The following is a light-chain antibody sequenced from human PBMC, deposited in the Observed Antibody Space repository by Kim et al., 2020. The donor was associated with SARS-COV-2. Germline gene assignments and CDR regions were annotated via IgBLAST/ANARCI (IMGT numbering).Light chain of an antibody. CDR2: GAS. V-gene: IGKV3-15*01. CDR3: QQYNNWPLT. Sequence: VSPGERATRSCRASQSVSSNLAWYQQKPGQAPRLLIYGASTRATGIPARFSGSGSGTEFTLTISSLQSEDFAVYYRQQYNNWPLTFGGGTKVDIK. J-gene: IGKJ4*01. CDR1: QSVSSN.